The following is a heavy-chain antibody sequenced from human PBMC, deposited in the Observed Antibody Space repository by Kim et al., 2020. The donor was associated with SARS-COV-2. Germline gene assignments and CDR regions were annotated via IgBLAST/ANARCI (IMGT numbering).Heavy chain of an antibody. D-gene: IGHD5-18*01. CDR2: ISSSSSHT. CDR1: GFIFSDYY. CDR3: ARDSRGYSYGANDY. Sequence: GGSLRLSCAASGFIFSDYYMSWIRQAPWKGLEWVSYISSSSSHTNYAESMKGRFTISRDNAKNSLYLQVNSLRVEDTAVYYCARDSRGYSYGANDYWGQGTLVTVSS. J-gene: IGHJ4*02. V-gene: IGHV3-11*06.